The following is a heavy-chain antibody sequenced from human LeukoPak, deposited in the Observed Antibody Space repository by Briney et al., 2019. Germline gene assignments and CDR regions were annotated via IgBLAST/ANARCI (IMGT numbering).Heavy chain of an antibody. V-gene: IGHV1-18*01. J-gene: IGHJ4*02. CDR2: ISGNNDNP. CDR3: ARDGTSTDDY. D-gene: IGHD2-2*01. Sequence: PSVTLSCKTSGYTFSNFGISWVRQAPGQGLEWMGWISGNNDNPNYGQKFQGRFTVTTDSSTSTAYMELRNLRSDDTAVYYCARDGTSTDDYWGQGTLVTVSS. CDR1: GYTFSNFG.